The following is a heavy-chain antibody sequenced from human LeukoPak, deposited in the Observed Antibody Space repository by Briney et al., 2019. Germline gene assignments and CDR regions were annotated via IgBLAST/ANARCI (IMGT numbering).Heavy chain of an antibody. J-gene: IGHJ4*02. V-gene: IGHV1-69*04. CDR3: AREANWVPY. Sequence: ASVKVSCKASGGTFSSYAISGVRQAPGQGLEWMGRIIPILGIANYAQKFQGRVTITADKSTSTAYMELSSLRSEDTAVYYCAREANWVPYWGQGTLVTVSS. D-gene: IGHD7-27*01. CDR2: IIPILGIA. CDR1: GGTFSSYA.